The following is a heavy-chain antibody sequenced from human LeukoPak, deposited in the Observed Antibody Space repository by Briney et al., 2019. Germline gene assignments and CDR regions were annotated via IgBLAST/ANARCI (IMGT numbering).Heavy chain of an antibody. D-gene: IGHD3-9*01. CDR3: ARFSYDILTGYIGYFDY. V-gene: IGHV3-53*01. J-gene: IGHJ4*02. CDR2: IYSGGST. Sequence: PGGSLRLSCAASGFTVSSNYMSWVRQAPGKGLEWVSVIYSGGSTYYADSVKGRFTISRDNSKNTLYLQMNSLRAEDTAVYYCARFSYDILTGYIGYFDYWGQGTLVTVSS. CDR1: GFTVSSNY.